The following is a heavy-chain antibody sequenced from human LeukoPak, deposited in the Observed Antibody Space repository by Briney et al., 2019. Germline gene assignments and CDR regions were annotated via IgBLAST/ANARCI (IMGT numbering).Heavy chain of an antibody. V-gene: IGHV3-7*01. D-gene: IGHD1-26*01. Sequence: PGGSLRLSCAASGFTFSSYWMSWVRQAPGKGLEWVANIKQDGSEKYYVDSVKGRFTISRDNAKNSLYLQMNSLRAEDTAVYYCARDSRDGTENWCDPWGQGTLVTVSS. CDR3: ARDSRDGTENWCDP. CDR1: GFTFSSYW. CDR2: IKQDGSEK. J-gene: IGHJ5*02.